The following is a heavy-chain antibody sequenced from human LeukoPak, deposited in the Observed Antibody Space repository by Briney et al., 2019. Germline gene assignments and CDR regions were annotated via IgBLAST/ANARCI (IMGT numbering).Heavy chain of an antibody. CDR2: ISGGGNT. D-gene: IGHD3-10*01. Sequence: GGSLRLSCAASGFTVYNNGLSWFRQAPGKGLEWVSDISGGGNTYYAESVKGRFTISRDNSKNTLYLQMNSLRAEDTAVYYCAPATGDYWGQGTLVTVSS. CDR1: GFTVYNNG. V-gene: IGHV3-23*01. CDR3: APATGDY. J-gene: IGHJ4*02.